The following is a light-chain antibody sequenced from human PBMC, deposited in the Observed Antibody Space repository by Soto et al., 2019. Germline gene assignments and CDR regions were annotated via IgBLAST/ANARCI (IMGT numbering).Light chain of an antibody. CDR2: GAS. J-gene: IGKJ1*01. Sequence: DIQIAQSPSSRSSSVAERGTITCRASQSINRFLNWYQQKPGKGPNLLIYGASTLQSGVPLRFSGSGSGTDFTLTISSLQPEDFATYYCQQSQITPWTFGQGTKVDIK. CDR1: QSINRF. V-gene: IGKV1-39*01. CDR3: QQSQITPWT.